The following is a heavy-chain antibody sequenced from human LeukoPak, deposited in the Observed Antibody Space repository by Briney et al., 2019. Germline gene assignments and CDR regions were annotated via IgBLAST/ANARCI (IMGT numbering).Heavy chain of an antibody. D-gene: IGHD4-17*01. V-gene: IGHV1-18*01. CDR1: GYTFTSYG. J-gene: IGHJ5*02. CDR3: ARAPNDYGDYYPIGWFDP. Sequence: ASVKVSCKASGYTFTSYGISWVRQAPGQGLEWMGWISAYNGNTNYAQKLQGRVTMTTDTSTSTAYMELRSLRSDDTAVYYCARAPNDYGDYYPIGWFDPWGQGTLVTVSS. CDR2: ISAYNGNT.